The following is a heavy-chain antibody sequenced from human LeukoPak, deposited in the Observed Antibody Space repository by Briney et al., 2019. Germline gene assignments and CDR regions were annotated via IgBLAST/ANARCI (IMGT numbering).Heavy chain of an antibody. CDR1: GGSFSGYY. V-gene: IGHV4-34*01. D-gene: IGHD3-22*01. CDR2: INHSGST. CDR3: ARDSVYYDSTGYNDVFDI. J-gene: IGHJ3*02. Sequence: SETLSLTCAVYGGSFSGYYWSWIRQPPGKGLEWIGEINHSGSTNYNPSLKSRVTISVDTSKNQFSLKLSSVTAADTAVYYCARDSVYYDSTGYNDVFDIWGLGTLVTVSS.